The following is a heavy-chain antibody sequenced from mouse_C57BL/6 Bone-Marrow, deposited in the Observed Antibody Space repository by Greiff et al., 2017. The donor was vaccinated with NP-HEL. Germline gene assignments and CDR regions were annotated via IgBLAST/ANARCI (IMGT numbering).Heavy chain of an antibody. J-gene: IGHJ3*01. Sequence: EVQGVESGGGLVKPGGSLKLSCAASGFTFSSYAMSWVRQTPEKRLEWVATISDGGSYTYYPDNVKGRFTISRDNAKNNLYLQMSHLKSEDTAMYYCARDWVYDYEGFAYWGQGTLVTVSA. CDR2: ISDGGSYT. CDR1: GFTFSSYA. V-gene: IGHV5-4*01. D-gene: IGHD2-4*01. CDR3: ARDWVYDYEGFAY.